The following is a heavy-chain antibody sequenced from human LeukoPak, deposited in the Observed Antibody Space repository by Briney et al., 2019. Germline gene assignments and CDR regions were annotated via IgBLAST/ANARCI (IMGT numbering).Heavy chain of an antibody. CDR1: GYTFTSYY. CDR3: ARAEGYCSSTSCLSYAFDI. CDR2: INPSGGST. J-gene: IGHJ3*02. V-gene: IGHV1-46*01. Sequence: ASVKVSRKASGYTFTSYYMHWVRQAPGQGLEWMGIINPSGGSTSYAQKFQGRVTMTRDTSTSTVYMELSSLRSEDTAVYYCARAEGYCSSTSCLSYAFDIWGQGTMVTVSS. D-gene: IGHD2-2*01.